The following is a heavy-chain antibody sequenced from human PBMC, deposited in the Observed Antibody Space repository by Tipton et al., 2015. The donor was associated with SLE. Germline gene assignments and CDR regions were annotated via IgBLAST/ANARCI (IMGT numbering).Heavy chain of an antibody. CDR1: GGSINNDY. CDR2: VYSSGST. CDR3: ARGGGSYYDY. D-gene: IGHD1-26*01. Sequence: TLSLTCTVSGGSINNDYWSWIRQPPGKGLEWIGRVYSSGSTIYNPSIKSRITLSLDTSKNQFSLRVNSATAADTAVYYCARGGGSYYDYWGQGTLVTVSS. V-gene: IGHV4-4*07. J-gene: IGHJ4*02.